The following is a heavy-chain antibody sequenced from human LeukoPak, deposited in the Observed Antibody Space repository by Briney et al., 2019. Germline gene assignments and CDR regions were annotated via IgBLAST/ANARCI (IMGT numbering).Heavy chain of an antibody. CDR1: GFTFSSYG. V-gene: IGHV3-30*18. D-gene: IGHD3-10*01. Sequence: GRSLRLSCAASGFTFSSYGMHWVRQAPGKGLEWVAVISYDGSNKYYADSVKGRFTISRDNSKNTLYLQMNSLRAEDTAVYYCAKPMVRGVITKSLIFDYWGQGPLVTVSS. CDR3: AKPMVRGVITKSLIFDY. CDR2: ISYDGSNK. J-gene: IGHJ4*02.